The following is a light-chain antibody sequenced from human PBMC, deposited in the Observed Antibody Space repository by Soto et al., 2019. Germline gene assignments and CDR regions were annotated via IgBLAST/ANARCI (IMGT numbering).Light chain of an antibody. CDR3: CSYAGGYTHYV. CDR1: RSDVGAYNY. J-gene: IGLJ1*01. CDR2: DVS. Sequence: QSALTQPPSVSGSPGPAVTISCTGTRSDVGAYNYVSWYQQHPGKAPKLMICDVSQRPSGVPDRFSGSKSGNTASLTLSGLHAEDYADYLFCSYAGGYTHYVFGTGTKLTVL. V-gene: IGLV2-11*01.